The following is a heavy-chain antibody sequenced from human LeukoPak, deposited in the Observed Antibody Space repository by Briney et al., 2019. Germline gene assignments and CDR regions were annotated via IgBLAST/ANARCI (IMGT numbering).Heavy chain of an antibody. Sequence: GGSLRLSCAASGFTLSSYAMSWVRQAPGKGLEWVSAISDTGNTYHADSVKGRFTISRDSSKNTLFLQMNRLRPEDTAVYYCARDPYSGNYGPYYYYYMDVWGKGTTVTISS. J-gene: IGHJ6*03. D-gene: IGHD1-26*01. CDR1: GFTLSSYA. CDR3: ARDPYSGNYGPYYYYYMDV. V-gene: IGHV3-23*01. CDR2: ISDTGNT.